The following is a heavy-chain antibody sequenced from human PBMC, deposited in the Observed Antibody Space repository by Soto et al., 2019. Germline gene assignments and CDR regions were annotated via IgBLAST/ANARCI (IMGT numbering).Heavy chain of an antibody. CDR1: GGTFSSYA. CDR2: IIPIFGTA. D-gene: IGHD5-18*01. CDR3: ARDLGYSYGKNYFDY. J-gene: IGHJ4*02. V-gene: IGHV1-69*13. Sequence: ASVKVSCKASGGTFSSYAISWVRQAPGQGLEWMGGIIPIFGTANYAQKFRGRVTITADESTSTAYMELSSLRSEDTAVYYCARDLGYSYGKNYFDYWGQGTLVTVSS.